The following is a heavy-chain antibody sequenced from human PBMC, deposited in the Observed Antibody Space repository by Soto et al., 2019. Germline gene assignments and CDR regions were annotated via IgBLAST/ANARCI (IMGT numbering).Heavy chain of an antibody. CDR1: GFSISRYW. J-gene: IGHJ6*02. V-gene: IGHV3-7*05. D-gene: IGHD1-26*01. Sequence: DVQLVESGGGLVQPGGSLRVSCGASGFSISRYWMSWVRRAPGKGLDWVGNIDQDGTENFYAGSVRGRFTISRDNAMNSQYLQMDSLAAEDTAVYFCARDMGNGYYGQDTWGMDVWGPGTKVTVSS. CDR3: ARDMGNGYYGQDTWGMDV. CDR2: IDQDGTEN.